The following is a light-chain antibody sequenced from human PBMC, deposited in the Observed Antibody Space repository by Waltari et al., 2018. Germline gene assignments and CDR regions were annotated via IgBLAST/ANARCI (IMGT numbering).Light chain of an antibody. J-gene: IGLJ3*02. Sequence: QSVLTQPPSVSGAPGQRVTISCTGSSSNIGAGSDVHWYQQFSGTAPKLLIFDNDNRPAGVPDRFAGSRSGTSADLAITGLQTDDEADYFCQSYDSGQWVFGGGTKVTVL. CDR3: QSYDSGQWV. CDR2: DND. CDR1: SSNIGAGSD. V-gene: IGLV1-40*01.